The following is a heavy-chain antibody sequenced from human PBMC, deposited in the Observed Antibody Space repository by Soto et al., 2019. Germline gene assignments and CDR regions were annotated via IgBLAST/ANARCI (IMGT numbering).Heavy chain of an antibody. V-gene: IGHV4-31*03. J-gene: IGHJ4*02. Sequence: QVQLQESDPGLVKLSQTLSLTCNVSGDSICSAGYYWSWIRQHPGKGLEWIGYIYYSGDTYYNPSLKSRVTISADTSDNQFFLKLSSVTAADTAVYYCARDTRRGSRAWWGQGTLVTVSS. CDR1: GDSICSAGYY. CDR3: ARDTRRGSRAW. CDR2: IYYSGDT. D-gene: IGHD6-19*01.